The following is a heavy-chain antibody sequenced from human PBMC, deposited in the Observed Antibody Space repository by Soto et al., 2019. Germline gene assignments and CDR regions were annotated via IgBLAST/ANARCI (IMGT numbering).Heavy chain of an antibody. V-gene: IGHV3-11*06. Sequence: PGGSLRLSCAASGFTFSDYYMSWIRQAPGKGLEWVSYISSSSSYTNYADSVKGRFTISRDNAKNSLYLQMNSLRAEDTAVHYCARGYYDSSGYTGFDYWGQGTLVTVSS. CDR1: GFTFSDYY. CDR3: ARGYYDSSGYTGFDY. CDR2: ISSSSSYT. J-gene: IGHJ4*02. D-gene: IGHD3-22*01.